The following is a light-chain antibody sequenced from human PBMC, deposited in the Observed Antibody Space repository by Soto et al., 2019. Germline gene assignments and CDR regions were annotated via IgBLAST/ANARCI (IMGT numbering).Light chain of an antibody. CDR1: QGIRND. J-gene: IGKJ1*01. Sequence: AIQMTQSPSSLSASVGDRVTITFRASQGIRNDLGWYQQKPGKAPKLLIYAASSLQSGVPSRFSGSGSGTDFTLTISSLQPEDFAVYYCQQYGSSPTFGQGTKVDIK. V-gene: IGKV1-6*01. CDR2: AAS. CDR3: QQYGSSPT.